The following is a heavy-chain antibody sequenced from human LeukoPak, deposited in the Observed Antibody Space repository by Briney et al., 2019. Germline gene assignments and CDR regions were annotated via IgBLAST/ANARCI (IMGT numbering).Heavy chain of an antibody. Sequence: GGSLRLSCAASGFTFSSYAMSWVRQAPGKGLEWVLAISGSGGSTYYADSVKGRFTISRDNSKNTLYLQMNSLRAEDTAVYYCAKKDYDILTGYTGAVDYWGQGTLVTVSS. D-gene: IGHD3-9*01. CDR2: ISGSGGST. J-gene: IGHJ4*02. CDR3: AKKDYDILTGYTGAVDY. V-gene: IGHV3-23*01. CDR1: GFTFSSYA.